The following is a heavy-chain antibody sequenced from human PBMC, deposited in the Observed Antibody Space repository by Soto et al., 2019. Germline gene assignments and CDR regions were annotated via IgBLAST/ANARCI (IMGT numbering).Heavy chain of an antibody. J-gene: IGHJ1*01. CDR3: AHRLARGATGLYFPH. Sequence: QITLKESGPTLAKPTQPLTLTCTFSGLSLSTSGVAVGWIRQPPVKALEWLALIYWDDDKRYSPSLKSRLTITKDTSKNQVVLTTTNMDPVDASTYYCAHRLARGATGLYFPHWGQGTPVTVSS. CDR2: IYWDDDK. D-gene: IGHD3-9*01. CDR1: GLSLSTSGVA. V-gene: IGHV2-5*02.